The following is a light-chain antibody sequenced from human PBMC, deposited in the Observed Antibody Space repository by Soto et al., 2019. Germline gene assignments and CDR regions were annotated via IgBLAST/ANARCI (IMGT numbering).Light chain of an antibody. J-gene: IGKJ5*01. CDR1: QGISSY. V-gene: IGKV1-8*01. CDR3: QQYYSYPST. CDR2: AAS. Sequence: AIRMTQSPSSFSASTVDRFTITFLASQGISSYLAWYQQKPGKAPKLLIYAASTLQSGVPSRFSGSGSGTDFTLTISCLQSEDFATYYCQQYYSYPSTFGQGTRLE.